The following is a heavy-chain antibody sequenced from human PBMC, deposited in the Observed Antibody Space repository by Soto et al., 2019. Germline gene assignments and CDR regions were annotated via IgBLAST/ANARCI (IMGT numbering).Heavy chain of an antibody. CDR2: IIPIFGTA. CDR3: ASLPRDGYNFVYYDGMDV. CDR1: GGTFSSYA. Sequence: QVQLVQSGAEVKKPGSSVKVSCKASGGTFSSYAISWVRQAPGQGLEWMGGIIPIFGTANYAQKFQGRVTIHADESTSTAYRELSSLRSEDTAVYYCASLPRDGYNFVYYDGMDVWGQGTTVTVSS. D-gene: IGHD5-12*01. J-gene: IGHJ6*02. V-gene: IGHV1-69*12.